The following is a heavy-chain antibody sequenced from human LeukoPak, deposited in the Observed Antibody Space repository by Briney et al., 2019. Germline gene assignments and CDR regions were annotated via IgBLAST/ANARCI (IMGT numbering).Heavy chain of an antibody. D-gene: IGHD2-15*01. CDR1: GGSISSGGYY. V-gene: IGHV4-61*08. J-gene: IGHJ4*02. CDR3: ARVKGGYCSGGSCYLDY. CDR2: IYYTGST. Sequence: SETLSLTCTVSGGSISSGGYYWSWIRQPPGKGLEWIGYIYYTGSTNYNPSLKSRVTISVDTSKNQVSLKLSSVTAADTAVYYCARVKGGYCSGGSCYLDYWGQGTLVTVSS.